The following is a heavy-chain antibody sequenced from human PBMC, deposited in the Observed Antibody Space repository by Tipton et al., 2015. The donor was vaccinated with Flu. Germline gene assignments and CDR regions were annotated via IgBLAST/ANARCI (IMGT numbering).Heavy chain of an antibody. CDR2: IYYSGST. Sequence: TLSLTCTVSGGSISSSSYYWGWIRQPPGKGLEWIGSIYYSGSTYYNPSLKSRVTISVDTSKNQFSLKLNSVTAADTAVYYCARVGSSGWYDYWGQGTLVTVSS. CDR1: GGSISSSSYY. J-gene: IGHJ4*02. V-gene: IGHV4-39*07. D-gene: IGHD6-19*01. CDR3: ARVGSSGWYDY.